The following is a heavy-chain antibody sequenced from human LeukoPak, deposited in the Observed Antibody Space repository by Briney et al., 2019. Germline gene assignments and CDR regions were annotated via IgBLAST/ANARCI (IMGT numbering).Heavy chain of an antibody. CDR3: AKDGGLWVSAHWGDS. V-gene: IGHV3-23*01. Sequence: GGSLRLTCAASGFTFSHYVMTWVRQAPGKGLEWVSAIHGNGARTYYADSVKGRFIISRDNSKNTLYLQMNSLRAEDTAVYYCAKDGGLWVSAHWGDSWGRGTLVTVSS. CDR2: IHGNGART. D-gene: IGHD7-27*01. CDR1: GFTFSHYV. J-gene: IGHJ4*02.